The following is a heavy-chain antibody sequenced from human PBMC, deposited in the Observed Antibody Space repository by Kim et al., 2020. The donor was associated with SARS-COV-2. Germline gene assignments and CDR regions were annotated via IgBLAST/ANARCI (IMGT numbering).Heavy chain of an antibody. V-gene: IGHV1-58*02. CDR1: GFTFTTSP. CDR3: ATAYVSGSPFRMDV. J-gene: IGHJ6*03. CDR2: IAVDSGTT. D-gene: IGHD3-10*01. Sequence: SVKVSCKASGFTFTTSPIQWVRQARGQRPEWMGWIAVDSGTTDYAQKFRQRLTITRDMSTSTAYLELSSLRSEDTAVYYCATAYVSGSPFRMDVWGKGT.